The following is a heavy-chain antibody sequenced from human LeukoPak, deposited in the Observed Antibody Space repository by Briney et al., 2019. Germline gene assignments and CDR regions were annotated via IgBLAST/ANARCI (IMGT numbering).Heavy chain of an antibody. J-gene: IGHJ4*02. V-gene: IGHV3-66*02. CDR2: IYSGGRT. CDR3: TRDVIRGTNLGY. CDR1: GFSVIRNY. D-gene: IGHD3-10*01. Sequence: GGSLRLSRAAPGFSVIRNYMTWVRQAPGKGLEWGSVIYSGGRTDYADSVKGRLPISRDSSKNTLYLQMNSLRAEDTAVYYCTRDVIRGTNLGYWGQGTLVTVSS.